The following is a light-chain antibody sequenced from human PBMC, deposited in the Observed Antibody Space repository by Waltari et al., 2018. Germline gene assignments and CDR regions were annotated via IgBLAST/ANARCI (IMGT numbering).Light chain of an antibody. V-gene: IGLV1-40*01. Sequence: QSVLTQPPSVSGAPGQRVTISCTGSSTNIGTGYHVHWYQHLPGTAPKPLIYNNTHRPSGVPDRFSASKSCSSASLAITGLQSEDEADYYCQSYDSSLNGFYVFGTGTKVTVL. J-gene: IGLJ1*01. CDR2: NNT. CDR3: QSYDSSLNGFYV. CDR1: STNIGTGYH.